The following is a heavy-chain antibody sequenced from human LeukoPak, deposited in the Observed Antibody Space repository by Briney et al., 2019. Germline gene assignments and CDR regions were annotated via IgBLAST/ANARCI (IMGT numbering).Heavy chain of an antibody. J-gene: IGHJ6*02. CDR2: INPNSGGT. V-gene: IGHV1-2*02. D-gene: IGHD6-25*01. CDR1: GYTFTGYY. CDR3: ARDLGYSSDYYYYGMDV. Sequence: ASVKVSCKASGYTFTGYYMHWVRQAPGQGLEWMGWINPNSGGTNYAQKFQGRVTMTRDTSISTAYMELSRLRFDDTAVYYCARDLGYSSDYYYYGMDVWGQGTTVTVSS.